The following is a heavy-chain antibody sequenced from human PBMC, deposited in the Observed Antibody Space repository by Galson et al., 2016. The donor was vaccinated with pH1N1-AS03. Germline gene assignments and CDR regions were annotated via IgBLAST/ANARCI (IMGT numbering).Heavy chain of an antibody. V-gene: IGHV1-2*06. J-gene: IGHJ2*01. CDR2: INSKNGDP. Sequence: SVKVSCKASGYNFSAYYMHWVRQAPGQGLEWLGRINSKNGDPDYAPKFRDRLTMARDASLTTAYLELRSLTSGDTALYYCATPPSLIVGATSAFDLWGRGTLVTVTS. CDR3: ATPPSLIVGATSAFDL. D-gene: IGHD1-26*01. CDR1: GYNFSAYY.